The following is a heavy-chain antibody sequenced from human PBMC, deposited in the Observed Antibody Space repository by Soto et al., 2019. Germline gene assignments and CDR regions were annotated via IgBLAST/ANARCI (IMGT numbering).Heavy chain of an antibody. J-gene: IGHJ6*02. CDR2: FDPEGGEA. V-gene: IGHV1-24*01. CDR1: GHTLTELS. Sequence: GASVKVSCKISGHTLTELSIHWVRQAPGKGLEWMGGFDPEGGEAIYAQKWHGRVTITEDTATDTAYMELSSLRSDDTAVYYCARGLYYYESSGYWYYYYYGMDVWGQGTTVTVSS. CDR3: ARGLYYYESSGYWYYYYYGMDV. D-gene: IGHD3-22*01.